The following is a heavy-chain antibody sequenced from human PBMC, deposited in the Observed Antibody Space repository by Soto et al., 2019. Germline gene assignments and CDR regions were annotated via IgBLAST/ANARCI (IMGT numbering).Heavy chain of an antibody. Sequence: GGSLRLSCAASGFTFSSYWMHWVRQAPGKGLVWVSRINSDGSSTSYADSVKGRFTISRDNAKNTLYLQMNSLRAEDTAVYYCARDLSYDILTGYYDAFDIWGQGTMVTVSS. J-gene: IGHJ3*02. V-gene: IGHV3-74*01. D-gene: IGHD3-9*01. CDR1: GFTFSSYW. CDR2: INSDGSST. CDR3: ARDLSYDILTGYYDAFDI.